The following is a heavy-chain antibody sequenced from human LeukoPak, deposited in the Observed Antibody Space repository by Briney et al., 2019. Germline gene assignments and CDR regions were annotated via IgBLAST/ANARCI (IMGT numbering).Heavy chain of an antibody. D-gene: IGHD2-2*01. Sequence: PSETLSLTCTVSGGSISSSSYYWGWIRQPPGKGLEWIGSIYYSGSTYYNPSLKSRVTISVDTSKNQFSLKLSSVTAADTAVYYCARNFEVVPAAIGNWFDPWGQGALVTVSS. CDR2: IYYSGST. V-gene: IGHV4-39*07. J-gene: IGHJ5*02. CDR1: GGSISSSSYY. CDR3: ARNFEVVPAAIGNWFDP.